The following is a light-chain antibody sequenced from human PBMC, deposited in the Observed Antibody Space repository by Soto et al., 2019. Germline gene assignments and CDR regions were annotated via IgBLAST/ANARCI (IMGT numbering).Light chain of an antibody. Sequence: QSVLTQPASVSGSPGQSITISCTGTSSDIGGYNSVSWYQHHPGKAPKLMIFAVSNRPSGVSNRFSGSKSGNTASLTISGLQPEDEADYFCYSYTSSSTNVFGSGTKLTVL. CDR1: SSDIGGYNS. J-gene: IGLJ1*01. V-gene: IGLV2-14*01. CDR3: YSYTSSSTNV. CDR2: AVS.